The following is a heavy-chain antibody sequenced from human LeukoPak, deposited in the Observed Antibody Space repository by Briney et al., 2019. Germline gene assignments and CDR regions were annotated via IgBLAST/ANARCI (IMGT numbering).Heavy chain of an antibody. V-gene: IGHV4-39*01. CDR2: IYYSGST. J-gene: IGHJ4*02. Sequence: SETLSLTCTVSGGSISSSSYEWGWIRQPPGKGLEWIGSIYYSGSTYYNPSLKSRVTISVDTSKNQFSLKLSSVTAADTVVHYVASYTHPPIELVVVPIVLWGQRTLVTVSS. D-gene: IGHD3-22*01. CDR1: GGSISSSSYE. CDR3: ASYTHPPIELVVVPIVL.